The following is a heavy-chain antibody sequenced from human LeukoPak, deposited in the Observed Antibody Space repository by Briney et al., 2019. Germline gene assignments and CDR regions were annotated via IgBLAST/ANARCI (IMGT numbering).Heavy chain of an antibody. V-gene: IGHV3-64*04. J-gene: IGHJ3*02. Sequence: QTGGSLRLSCSASGFTFSTSPMHWVRQAPGKGLEYVSAITANGGSTYYSDSVKGRFTISRDNSKNTLYLQMNSLRAEDTAVYYCAKESYDSSGQGAFDIWGQGTMVTVSS. CDR1: GFTFSTSP. CDR3: AKESYDSSGQGAFDI. CDR2: ITANGGST. D-gene: IGHD3-22*01.